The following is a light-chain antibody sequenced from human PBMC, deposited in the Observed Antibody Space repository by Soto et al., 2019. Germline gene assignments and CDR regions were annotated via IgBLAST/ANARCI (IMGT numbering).Light chain of an antibody. Sequence: DIQMTQSPSTLSASVGDIVTITCRASQSISSWLAWYQQKPGKAPKLLIYKASSLESGVPSRFSGSGSGTEFTLTISSLQPDDFATYYCQQYNSYSPWTFDQGTKVEIK. CDR1: QSISSW. CDR2: KAS. CDR3: QQYNSYSPWT. V-gene: IGKV1-5*03. J-gene: IGKJ1*01.